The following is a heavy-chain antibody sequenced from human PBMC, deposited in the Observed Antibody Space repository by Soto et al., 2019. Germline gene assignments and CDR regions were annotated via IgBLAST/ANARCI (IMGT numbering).Heavy chain of an antibody. Sequence: SQTLSLTCAISGDSVSSNNAVWNWIRQSPSRGLEWLGRTFYRSEWHYDYAASVRSRITVTPDTSKNLFSLQLNSVTPEDTAVYFCAREVTTLRGLKNWFDSWGQGTLVTVSP. CDR1: GDSVSSNNAV. CDR2: TFYRSEWHY. V-gene: IGHV6-1*01. J-gene: IGHJ5*01. D-gene: IGHD3-10*01. CDR3: AREVTTLRGLKNWFDS.